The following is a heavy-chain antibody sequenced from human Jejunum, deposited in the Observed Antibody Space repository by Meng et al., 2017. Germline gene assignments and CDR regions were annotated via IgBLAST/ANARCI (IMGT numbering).Heavy chain of an antibody. D-gene: IGHD1-1*01. J-gene: IGHJ4*02. Sequence: GSLRLSCTVSGYSISRCDYCGWIRQSPGKGLECMGTSSPSGTTDFNPNRKSRVIMSVDTSKNQFYLKLSTVTAADTAVYYCSRANDNWHYIDFWGQGALVTVSS. CDR3: SRANDNWHYIDF. CDR1: GYSISRCDY. V-gene: IGHV4-38-2*02. CDR2: SSPSGTT.